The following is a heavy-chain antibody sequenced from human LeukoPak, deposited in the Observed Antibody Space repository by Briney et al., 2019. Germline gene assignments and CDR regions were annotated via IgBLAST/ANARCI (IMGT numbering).Heavy chain of an antibody. D-gene: IGHD5-12*01. V-gene: IGHV1-69*13. CDR3: ARVATIRSGYYFDY. Sequence: SVKVSCKASGGTFSSYAISWVRQAPGQGLEWMGGIIPIFGTANYAQKFQGRVTITANESTSTAYMELSSLRSEDTAVYYCARVATIRSGYYFDYWGQGTLVTVSS. CDR1: GGTFSSYA. CDR2: IIPIFGTA. J-gene: IGHJ4*02.